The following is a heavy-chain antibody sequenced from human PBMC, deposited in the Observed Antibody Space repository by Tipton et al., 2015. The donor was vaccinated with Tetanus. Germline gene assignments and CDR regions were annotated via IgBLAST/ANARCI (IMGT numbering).Heavy chain of an antibody. J-gene: IGHJ4*02. CDR3: ARRGGRQQMLPKYLDY. CDR2: ISDSGTT. V-gene: IGHV4-59*01. CDR1: GGSIYNYY. Sequence: LRLSCTVSGGSIYNYYWTWVRQSPGKAPEWIGYISDSGTTNYNPPLQSRVTIIVDTSRNQFSLKVTSLTAADTAVYYCARRGGRQQMLPKYLDYWGKGTLVTVSS. D-gene: IGHD6-13*01.